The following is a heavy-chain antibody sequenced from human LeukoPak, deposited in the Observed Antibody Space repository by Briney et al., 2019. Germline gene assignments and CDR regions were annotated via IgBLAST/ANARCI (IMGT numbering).Heavy chain of an antibody. Sequence: GGSLRLSCTASGFMFSSYGMHWVRQAPGKGLDWMAYIQHDGSGQFYADSVKGRFTISRDNSKNTVYLQMNSLRVEDTALYYCAKFDTVMVNHDAFDIWGLGTMVTVSS. CDR3: AKFDTVMVNHDAFDI. CDR2: IQHDGSGQ. CDR1: GFMFSSYG. J-gene: IGHJ3*02. V-gene: IGHV3-30*02. D-gene: IGHD5-18*01.